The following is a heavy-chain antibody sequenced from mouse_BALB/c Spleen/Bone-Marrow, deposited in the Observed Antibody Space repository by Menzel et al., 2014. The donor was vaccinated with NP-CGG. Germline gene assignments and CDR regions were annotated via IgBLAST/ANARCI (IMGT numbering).Heavy chain of an antibody. D-gene: IGHD1-1*01. CDR1: GFDFSRYW. V-gene: IGHV4-1*02. J-gene: IGHJ3*01. CDR2: INPDSSTI. Sequence: EVMLVESGGGLVQPGGSLKLSCAASGFDFSRYWMSWVRRAPGKGLEWIGEINPDSSTINYTPSLKDKFIISRDNAKNTLYLQMSKVRSEDTALYYCARLYYYGQFAYWGQGTLVTVSA. CDR3: ARLYYYGQFAY.